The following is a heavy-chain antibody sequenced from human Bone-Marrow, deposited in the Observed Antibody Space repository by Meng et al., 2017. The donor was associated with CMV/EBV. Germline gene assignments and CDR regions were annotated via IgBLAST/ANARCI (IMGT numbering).Heavy chain of an antibody. J-gene: IGHJ3*02. CDR3: ATSYGYNSPDAFDI. Sequence: SETLSLTCTVSGGSISNYYWSWIRQPPGKGLEWIGYIYYSGSTNYIPSLKSRVTISVDTSKNQFSLKLSSVTAADTAVYYCATSYGYNSPDAFDIWGQGTMVTVSS. V-gene: IGHV4-59*12. CDR2: IYYSGST. CDR1: GGSISNYY. D-gene: IGHD5-24*01.